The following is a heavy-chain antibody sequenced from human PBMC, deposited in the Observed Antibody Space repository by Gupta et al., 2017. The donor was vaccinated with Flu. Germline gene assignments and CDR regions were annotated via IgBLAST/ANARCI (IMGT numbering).Heavy chain of an antibody. J-gene: IGHJ4*02. V-gene: IGHV6-1*01. Sequence: QVQLQQSGAGLVKPSATPSLTGAISVESVSSYRAAWNRLRTSPSRGLEWLGRTYYRSKWGNDYTVSVEGLISINPDTSKSQSALQLNSVTPEDTAVYYCARESQCLGQEAEENFEIWGQVTLVTVSS. D-gene: IGHD6-19*01. CDR1: VESVSSYRAA. CDR3: ARESQCLGQEAEENFEI. CDR2: TYYRSKWGN.